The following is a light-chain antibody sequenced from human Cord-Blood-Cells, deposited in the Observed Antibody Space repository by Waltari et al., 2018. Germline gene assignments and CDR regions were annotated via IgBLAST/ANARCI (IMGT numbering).Light chain of an antibody. CDR2: EVS. J-gene: IGLJ2*01. CDR3: SSYTSGSTLV. CDR1: SSDVGGYNY. Sequence: QSALTQPASVSGSPGQSITISCTGTSSDVGGYNYVSWYQQHPGKAPKLMIYEVSNRPSGVSKRFSGSKSGNTASLTISGLQAEDEADYYCSSYTSGSTLVFGGGTKLTGL. V-gene: IGLV2-14*01.